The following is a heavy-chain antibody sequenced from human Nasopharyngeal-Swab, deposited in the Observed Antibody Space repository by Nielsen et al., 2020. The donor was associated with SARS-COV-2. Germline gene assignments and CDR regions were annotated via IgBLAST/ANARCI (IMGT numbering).Heavy chain of an antibody. CDR3: ARALTTVVTYYYYYMDV. CDR2: IKQDGSEK. J-gene: IGHJ6*03. D-gene: IGHD4-23*01. V-gene: IGHV3-7*01. Sequence: WIRQPPGKGLEWVANIKQDGSEKYYVDSVKGRFTISRDNAKNSLYLQMNSLRDEDTAVYYCARALTTVVTYYYYYMDVWGKGTTVTVSS.